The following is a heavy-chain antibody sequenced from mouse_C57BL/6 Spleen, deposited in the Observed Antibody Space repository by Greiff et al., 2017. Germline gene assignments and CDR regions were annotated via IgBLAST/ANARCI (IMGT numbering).Heavy chain of an antibody. D-gene: IGHD2-13*01. J-gene: IGHJ4*01. CDR2: FHPYNDDT. CDR1: GYTFTTYP. V-gene: IGHV1-47*01. Sequence: VQLQQSGAELVKPGASVKMSCKASGYTFTTYPIEWMKQNHGKSLEWIGNFHPYNDDTKYNEKFKGKATLTVEKSSSTVYLELSRLTSADSAVDYCGSGEYDSYYAMDYWGQGTSVTVSS. CDR3: GSGEYDSYYAMDY.